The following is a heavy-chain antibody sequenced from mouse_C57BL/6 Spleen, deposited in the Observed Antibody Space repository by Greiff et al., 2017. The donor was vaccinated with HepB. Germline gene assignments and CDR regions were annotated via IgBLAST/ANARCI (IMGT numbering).Heavy chain of an antibody. CDR1: GYTFTSYW. D-gene: IGHD1-1*02. CDR2: INPSNGGT. CDR3: ARFPIGGYYGYFDV. Sequence: VKQSCKASGYTFTSYWMHWVKQRPGQGLEWIGNINPSNGGTNYNEKFKSKATLTVDKSSSTAYMQLSSLTSEDSAVYYCARFPIGGYYGYFDVWGTGTTVTVSS. V-gene: IGHV1-53*01. J-gene: IGHJ1*03.